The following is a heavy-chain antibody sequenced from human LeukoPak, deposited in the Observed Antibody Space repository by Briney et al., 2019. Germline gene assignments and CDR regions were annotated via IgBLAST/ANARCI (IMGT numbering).Heavy chain of an antibody. CDR3: ARHTYRLDY. J-gene: IGHJ4*02. CDR2: IKQDGSEK. CDR1: GFTVSSNY. Sequence: GGSLRLSCAASGFTVSSNYMSWVRQAPGKGLEWVANIKQDGSEKYYVDPVKGRFTISRDNAKNSLYLQMNSLRAEDTAVYYCARHTYRLDYWGQGTLVTVSS. V-gene: IGHV3-7*01.